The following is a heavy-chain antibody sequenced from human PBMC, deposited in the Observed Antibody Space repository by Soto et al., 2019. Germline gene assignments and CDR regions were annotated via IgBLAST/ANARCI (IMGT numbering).Heavy chain of an antibody. CDR1: GFTFSSYG. J-gene: IGHJ4*02. D-gene: IGHD3-22*01. Sequence: PGGSLRLSCAASGFTFSSYGMHWVRQAPGKGLEWVAVIWYDGSNKYYADSVKGRFTISRDNSKNTLYLQMNSLRAEDTAVYYCARERHYYDSSGYYLPTYYFDYWGQGTLVTVSS. CDR2: IWYDGSNK. CDR3: ARERHYYDSSGYYLPTYYFDY. V-gene: IGHV3-33*01.